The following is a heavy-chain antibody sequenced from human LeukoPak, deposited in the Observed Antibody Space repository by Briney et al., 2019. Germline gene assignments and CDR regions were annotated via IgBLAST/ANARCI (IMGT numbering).Heavy chain of an antibody. J-gene: IGHJ4*02. D-gene: IGHD6-6*01. V-gene: IGHV4-31*03. CDR2: IYYSGST. Sequence: PSETLSLTCTVSGGSISSGGYYWSWIRQHPGKGLEWIGYIYYSGSTYYNPSLKSRVTISVDTSKNQFSLKLSSVTAADTAVYYCARVTHSSLFDYWDQGTLVTVSS. CDR3: ARVTHSSLFDY. CDR1: GGSISSGGYY.